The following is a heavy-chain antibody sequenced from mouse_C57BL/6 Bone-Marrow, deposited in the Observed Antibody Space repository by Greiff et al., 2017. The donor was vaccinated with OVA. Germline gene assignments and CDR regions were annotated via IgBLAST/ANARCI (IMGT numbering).Heavy chain of an antibody. Sequence: QVQLQQSGAELARPGASVKLSCKASGYNFPSYGIRWVKQRTGQGLEWIGEIYPRSGNSYSTETFTGKATQIADKSASPAYMVLLSLTSYDSAFYFCAIGSTTLDYCAQGTPLTLSS. J-gene: IGHJ2*01. CDR2: IYPRSGNS. V-gene: IGHV1-81*01. D-gene: IGHD1-1*01. CDR1: GYNFPSYG. CDR3: AIGSTTLDY.